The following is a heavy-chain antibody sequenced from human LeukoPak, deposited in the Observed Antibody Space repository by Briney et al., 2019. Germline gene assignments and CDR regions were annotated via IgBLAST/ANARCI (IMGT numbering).Heavy chain of an antibody. D-gene: IGHD1-26*01. V-gene: IGHV3-30*02. CDR3: AKEWELTY. Sequence: GGSLRLSCAASGFTFSSYGMHWVRQAPGKGLEWVAFIRYDGSNKFYADSVKGRFTISRDNPRNTLYLQMNSLRAEDTAMYHCAKEWELTYWGQGTLVTVSS. CDR2: IRYDGSNK. J-gene: IGHJ4*02. CDR1: GFTFSSYG.